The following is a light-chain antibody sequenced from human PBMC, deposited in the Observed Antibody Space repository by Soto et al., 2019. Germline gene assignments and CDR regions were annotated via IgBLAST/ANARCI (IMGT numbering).Light chain of an antibody. J-gene: IGKJ3*01. CDR1: QSISSY. V-gene: IGKV1-39*01. Sequence: DIQMTQSPSSLSASVGDRVTITCRASQSISSYINWYQQKPGKAPKLLMYAASSLQSGVPSRFSGSGSGTDFTLTISSLHPEDFATYFCQQSYSTPRAFGPGTKVDIK. CDR3: QQSYSTPRA. CDR2: AAS.